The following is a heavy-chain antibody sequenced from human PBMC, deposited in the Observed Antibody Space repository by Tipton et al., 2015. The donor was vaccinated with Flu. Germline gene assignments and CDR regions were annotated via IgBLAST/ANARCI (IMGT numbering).Heavy chain of an antibody. CDR2: IHWDDEK. CDR3: AHGEKHCLYGICYPDNYYFYAMDV. Sequence: LVKPTQTLTLTCTFSGFSLSTSGVGVGWIRQPPGKALEWLALIHWDDEKRYSPSLKSRLTITKDTSKSQVILTMTDMGPVDTATYYCAHGEKHCLYGICYPDNYYFYAMDVWGQGTTVTVSS. J-gene: IGHJ6*02. D-gene: IGHD2-8*01. CDR1: GFSLSTSGVG. V-gene: IGHV2-5*02.